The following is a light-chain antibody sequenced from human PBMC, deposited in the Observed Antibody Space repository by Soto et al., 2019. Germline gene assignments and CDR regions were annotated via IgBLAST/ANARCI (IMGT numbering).Light chain of an antibody. CDR3: QQYGSSIT. J-gene: IGKJ5*01. CDR2: GAS. Sequence: EIVLTQSPGTLSLSPGERATLSCRASQSFSSSYLAWYQQKPGQAPRLLIYGASIRATGIPDRFSGSGSGTDFPLTISRLEPEDFAVYYCQQYGSSITCGQGTRLEI. V-gene: IGKV3-20*01. CDR1: QSFSSSY.